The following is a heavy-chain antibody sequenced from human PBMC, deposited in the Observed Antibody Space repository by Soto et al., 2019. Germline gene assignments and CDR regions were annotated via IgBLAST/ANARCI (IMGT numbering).Heavy chain of an antibody. CDR3: AKHIAAAGYYYYGMDV. J-gene: IGHJ6*02. D-gene: IGHD6-13*01. CDR2: ISWNSGSI. CDR1: GFTFDDYA. Sequence: TGGSLRLSCAASGFTFDDYAMHWVRQAPGKGLEWVSGISWNSGSIGYADSVKGRFTISRDNAKNSLYLQMNSLRAEDTALYYCAKHIAAAGYYYYGMDVWGQGTTVTVSS. V-gene: IGHV3-9*01.